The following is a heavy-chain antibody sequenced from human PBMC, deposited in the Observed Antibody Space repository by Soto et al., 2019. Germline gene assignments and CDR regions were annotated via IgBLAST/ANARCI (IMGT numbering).Heavy chain of an antibody. CDR1: GGTFSSYA. J-gene: IGHJ4*02. CDR3: ARLIGSYLPGLDY. CDR2: IIPIFGTA. D-gene: IGHD1-26*01. V-gene: IGHV1-69*05. Sequence: QVQLVQSGAEVKKPGSSVKVSCKASGGTFSSYAISWVRQAPGQGLEWMGGIIPIFGTANYAQKYQGRVTITPDESTSPASLELSILRSEDTAVYYWARLIGSYLPGLDYWGQGTLVTVSS.